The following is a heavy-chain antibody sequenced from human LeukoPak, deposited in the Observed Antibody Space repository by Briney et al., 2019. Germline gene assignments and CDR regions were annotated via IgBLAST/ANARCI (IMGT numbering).Heavy chain of an antibody. V-gene: IGHV4-59*12. CDR2: VYYSGTT. J-gene: IGHJ6*02. CDR1: GGSISSYY. Sequence: PSETLSLTCTVSGGSISSYYWSWIRQPPGKGLEWIGYVYYSGTTYYNPSLKSRVTISVDTSNNQFSLKLNSVTAADTALYYCARVDSATYYYGMDVWGQGTTVTVSS. CDR3: ARVDSATYYYGMDV. D-gene: IGHD3/OR15-3a*01.